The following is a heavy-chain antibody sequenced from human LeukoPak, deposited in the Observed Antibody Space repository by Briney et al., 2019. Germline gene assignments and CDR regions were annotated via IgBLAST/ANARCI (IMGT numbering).Heavy chain of an antibody. J-gene: IGHJ6*03. D-gene: IGHD3-10*01. CDR2: IDQDGSQK. CDR1: GFTFSSYY. V-gene: IGHV3-7*03. CDR3: ARGPSITMIRGGQWYYYMDV. Sequence: GGSLRLSCAASGFTFSSYYMNWVRQAPGKGLEWVAIIDQDGSQKHYVDSVKGRFTISRDNAKNSLYLQMNSLRSEDTAVYYCARGPSITMIRGGQWYYYMDVWGKGTTVTISS.